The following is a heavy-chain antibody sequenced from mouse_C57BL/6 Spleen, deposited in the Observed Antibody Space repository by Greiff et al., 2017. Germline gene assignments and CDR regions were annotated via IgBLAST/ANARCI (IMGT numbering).Heavy chain of an antibody. J-gene: IGHJ2*01. CDR2: IWRGGSI. CDR3: ARKDGSYFYFDD. Sequence: VKLMESGPGLVQPSQCLSITCTVSGFSLSSYGVHWVRQSPGKGLEWLGVIWRGGSIDYNAAFISRLGISKDNSKRQVFFNMNSLQADDSAIYYCARKDGSYFYFDDGGQGTTLTVSA. CDR1: GFSLSSYG. D-gene: IGHD2-3*01. V-gene: IGHV2-2*01.